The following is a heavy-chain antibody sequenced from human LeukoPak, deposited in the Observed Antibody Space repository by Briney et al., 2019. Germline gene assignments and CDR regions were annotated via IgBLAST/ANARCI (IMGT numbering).Heavy chain of an antibody. CDR3: TKGPYYYDSSGYSRRWFDP. V-gene: IGHV3-23*01. Sequence: PGGSLRLSCAASGFTFSSYAMSWVRQAPGKGLEWVSSISGSGGRTYYADSVKGWFTISRDNSKNTLYLQMNSLRAEDTAVYYCTKGPYYYDSSGYSRRWFDPWGQGTLVTVSS. CDR2: ISGSGGRT. D-gene: IGHD3-22*01. CDR1: GFTFSSYA. J-gene: IGHJ5*02.